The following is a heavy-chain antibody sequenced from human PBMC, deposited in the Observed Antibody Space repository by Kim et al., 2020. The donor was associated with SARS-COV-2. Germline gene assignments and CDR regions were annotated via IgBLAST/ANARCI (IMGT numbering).Heavy chain of an antibody. V-gene: IGHV4-39*01. D-gene: IGHD3-10*01. CDR1: GGSISSSSYY. J-gene: IGHJ3*02. CDR3: ARLRVITMVRGDAFDI. CDR2: IYYSGST. Sequence: SETLSLTCTVSGGSISSSSYYWGWIRQPPGKGLEWIGSIYYSGSTYYNPSLKSRVTISVDTSKNQFSLKLSSVTAADTAVYYCARLRVITMVRGDAFDIWGQGTMVTVSS.